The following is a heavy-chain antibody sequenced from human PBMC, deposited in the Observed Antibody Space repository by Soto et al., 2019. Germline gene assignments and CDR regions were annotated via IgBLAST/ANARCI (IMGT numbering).Heavy chain of an antibody. CDR1: GGTFSSYA. J-gene: IGHJ6*02. CDR3: ARGADYGDYADYYYGMDV. CDR2: IIPIFGTA. V-gene: IGHV1-69*06. Sequence: QVQLVQSGAEVKKPRSSVKVSCKASGGTFSSYAISWVRQAPGQGLEWMGGIIPIFGTANYAQKFQGRVTITADKSTSTAYMELSSLRSEDTAVYYCARGADYGDYADYYYGMDVWGQGTTVTVSS. D-gene: IGHD4-17*01.